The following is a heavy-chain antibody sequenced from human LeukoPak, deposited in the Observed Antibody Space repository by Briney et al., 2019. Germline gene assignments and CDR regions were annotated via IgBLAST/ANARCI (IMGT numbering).Heavy chain of an antibody. CDR3: AKDSRTTYDSSWLYYCDS. CDR1: GLTFSNYG. D-gene: IGHD6-13*01. V-gene: IGHV3-23*01. J-gene: IGHJ4*02. Sequence: GGTLRLSCAASGLTFSNYGMAWVRQAPGKGLEWVSAISGSGESTYNADCVKGRFTISRDNSKNTLYLQMNRLRAEDTAVYHCAKDSRTTYDSSWLYYCDSWGQGNLVTVSS. CDR2: ISGSGEST.